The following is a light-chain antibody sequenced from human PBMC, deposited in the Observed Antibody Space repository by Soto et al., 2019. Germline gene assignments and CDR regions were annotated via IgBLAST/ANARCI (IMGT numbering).Light chain of an antibody. Sequence: EIVLTQSPATLSLSPGERATLSCRASQSVRSYLAWYQQKPGQAPRLLIYDASNRAPGIPARFSGSGSGTDFTLTISSLEPEDFAVYYCQQRSDWPSTFGGGTKVDI. J-gene: IGKJ4*01. CDR3: QQRSDWPST. CDR2: DAS. V-gene: IGKV3-11*01. CDR1: QSVRSY.